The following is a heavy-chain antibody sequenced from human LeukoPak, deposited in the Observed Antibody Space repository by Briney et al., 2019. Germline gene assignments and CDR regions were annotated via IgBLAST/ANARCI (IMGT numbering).Heavy chain of an antibody. D-gene: IGHD3-10*01. V-gene: IGHV1-69*01. CDR2: IIPIFGTA. J-gene: IGHJ6*03. CDR3: AAPYRFGTLGYYMDV. CDR1: GGTFSSYA. Sequence: ASVKVSCKASGGTFSSYAISWVRQAPGQGLEWMGGIIPIFGTANYAQKFQGRVTITADESTSTAYMELSSLRSEDTAVYYCAAPYRFGTLGYYMDVWGKGTTVT.